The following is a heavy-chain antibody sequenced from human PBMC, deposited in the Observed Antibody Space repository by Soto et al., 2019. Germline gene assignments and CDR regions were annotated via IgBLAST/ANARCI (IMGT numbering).Heavy chain of an antibody. Sequence: GGSLRLSCAASGFTFSSYAMSWVRQAPGKGLEWVSAISGSGGSTYYADSVKGRFTISRDNSKNTLYVQMDSLRAEDTAVYYCAKGIASKTRPLGKYFDLWGRGTLVTVS. CDR3: AKGIASKTRPLGKYFDL. J-gene: IGHJ2*01. CDR2: ISGSGGST. D-gene: IGHD6-13*01. CDR1: GFTFSSYA. V-gene: IGHV3-23*01.